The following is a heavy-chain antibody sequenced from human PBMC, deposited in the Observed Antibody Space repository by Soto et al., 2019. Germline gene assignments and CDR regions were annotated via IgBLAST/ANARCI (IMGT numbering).Heavy chain of an antibody. D-gene: IGHD6-6*01. CDR1: GDSIGSGNKY. Sequence: PSETLSLTCTVSGDSIGSGNKYWSWIRQAPGKGLEWIGEINHSGSTNYNPSLKSRVTISVDTSKNQFSLKLSSVTAADTAVYYCAVIAARNYYYYYGMDVWGQGTTVTVSS. CDR2: INHSGST. CDR3: AVIAARNYYYYYGMDV. V-gene: IGHV4-61*01. J-gene: IGHJ6*02.